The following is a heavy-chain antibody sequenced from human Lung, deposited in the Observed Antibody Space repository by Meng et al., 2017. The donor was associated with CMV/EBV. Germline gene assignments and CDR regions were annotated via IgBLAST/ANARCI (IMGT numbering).Heavy chain of an antibody. Sequence: GSXRLXCAVYGGSFSGYYWSWIRQPPGKGLEWIGEINHSGSTNYNPSLKSRVTISVDTSKNQCSLKLSSVTAADTAVYYCARVRCTNGVCYWAYLGWGQRTLVTVSS. V-gene: IGHV4-34*01. J-gene: IGHJ4*02. CDR1: GGSFSGYY. CDR2: INHSGST. D-gene: IGHD2-8*01. CDR3: ARVRCTNGVCYWAYLG.